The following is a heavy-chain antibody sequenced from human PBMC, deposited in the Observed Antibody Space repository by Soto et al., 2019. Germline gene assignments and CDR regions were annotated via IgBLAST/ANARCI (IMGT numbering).Heavy chain of an antibody. Sequence: PGGSMELSCAASGFSLSSYVVSGVRKATGKGLKWVSAISGGGDNTYYADSVKGRFTISRDNSKNTLYLQMDSLRAEDTAVYYCAKDRAYSSGYYPFDSWGQGALVTVSS. D-gene: IGHD6-25*01. CDR3: AKDRAYSSGYYPFDS. CDR2: ISGGGDNT. J-gene: IGHJ4*02. CDR1: GFSLSSYV. V-gene: IGHV3-23*01.